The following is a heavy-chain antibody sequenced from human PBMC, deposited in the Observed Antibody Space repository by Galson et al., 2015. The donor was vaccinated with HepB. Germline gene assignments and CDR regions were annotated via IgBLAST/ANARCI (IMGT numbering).Heavy chain of an antibody. Sequence: SVKVSCKASGGTFSTYAVNWVRQAPGQGLEWMGRILPIRDIANYAQKFQGRVTITADKSTSTAYMELTNLRSEDTALYYCSRGAVPAASAPFDYWGQGTLVTVSS. CDR2: ILPIRDIA. V-gene: IGHV1-69*04. CDR3: SRGAVPAASAPFDY. J-gene: IGHJ4*02. D-gene: IGHD2-2*01. CDR1: GGTFSTYA.